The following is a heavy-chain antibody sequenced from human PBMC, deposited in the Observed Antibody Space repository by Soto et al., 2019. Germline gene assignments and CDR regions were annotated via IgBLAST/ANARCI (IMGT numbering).Heavy chain of an antibody. Sequence: QVQLVESGGGVVQPGRSLRLSCAASGFTFSSYAMHWVRQAPGKGLEWVAVISYDGSNKYYADSVKGRFTISRDNSKNTLYLQMNSLRAEDTAVYYCAGGKWELLDYWGQGTLVTVSS. CDR2: ISYDGSNK. D-gene: IGHD1-26*01. CDR1: GFTFSSYA. V-gene: IGHV3-30-3*01. J-gene: IGHJ4*02. CDR3: AGGKWELLDY.